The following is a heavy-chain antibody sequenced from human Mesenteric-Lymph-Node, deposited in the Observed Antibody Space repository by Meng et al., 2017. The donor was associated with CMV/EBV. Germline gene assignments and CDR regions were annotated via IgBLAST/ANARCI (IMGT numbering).Heavy chain of an antibody. V-gene: IGHV4-34*01. D-gene: IGHD2-2*01. J-gene: IGHJ4*02. CDR2: IHNSGSS. CDR3: ALDRYQLPLRY. Sequence: LSCSVYGESLTSYYWSGIRRPPGKGLEWIGEIHNSGSSNYTPALKSRVTISLDTSKNHLSLKLTSVTAADTAVYYCALDRYQLPLRYWGQGALVTVSS. CDR1: GESLTSYY.